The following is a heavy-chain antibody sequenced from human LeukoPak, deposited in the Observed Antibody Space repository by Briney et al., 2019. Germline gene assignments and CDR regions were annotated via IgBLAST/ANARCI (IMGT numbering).Heavy chain of an antibody. CDR1: GYTLTELS. CDR2: INPGGGSA. D-gene: IGHD6-13*01. CDR3: AREGVAATGLDY. Sequence: ASVKVSCKVSGYTLTELSIHWVRQAPGQGLEWMGIINPGGGSASDTQKFQGRVTLTRDTSTSTLYMELSSLTSDDTAVYYCAREGVAATGLDYWGQGTLVTVSS. V-gene: IGHV1-46*01. J-gene: IGHJ4*02.